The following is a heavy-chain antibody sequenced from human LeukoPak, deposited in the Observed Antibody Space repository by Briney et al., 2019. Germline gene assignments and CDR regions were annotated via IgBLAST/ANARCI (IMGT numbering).Heavy chain of an antibody. CDR1: GGSISSGSYY. CDR2: IYTSGST. J-gene: IGHJ6*02. Sequence: PSETLSLTCTVSGGSISSGSYYWSWIRQPAGKGLEWIGRIYTSGSTNYNPSLKSRVTISVDTSKNQFSLTLSSVTAADTAVYYCAREGPLYGLNYYGMDVWGQGTTVTVSS. D-gene: IGHD4-17*01. CDR3: AREGPLYGLNYYGMDV. V-gene: IGHV4-61*02.